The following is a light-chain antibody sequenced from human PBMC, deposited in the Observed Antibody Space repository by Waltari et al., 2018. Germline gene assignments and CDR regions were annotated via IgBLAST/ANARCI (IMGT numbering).Light chain of an antibody. V-gene: IGKV4-1*01. CDR2: WAS. J-gene: IGKJ4*01. Sequence: DIVMTQSPDSLAVSLGERATTNCKSSQSVLYSSNNKNYLAWYQQKPGQPPKLLIYWASTRESGVPDRFSGSGSGTDFTLTISSLQAEDVAVYYCQQYYSTPLLTFGGGTKVEIK. CDR3: QQYYSTPLLT. CDR1: QSVLYSSNNKNY.